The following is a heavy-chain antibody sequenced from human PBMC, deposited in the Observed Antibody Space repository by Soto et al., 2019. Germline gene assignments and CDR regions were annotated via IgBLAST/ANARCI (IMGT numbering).Heavy chain of an antibody. CDR3: ARDYDILTGNPVFDY. V-gene: IGHV1-18*01. Sequence: QVQLVQSGAEVKKPGASVNVSCRASDYTFTTYGISWVRQAPGQGLEWMGWISTYNGNTDYAQSVQGRVTMTTDTSTSTAYLELRSLRYDDTAVYYCARDYDILTGNPVFDYWGQGTLVTVSS. CDR2: ISTYNGNT. CDR1: DYTFTTYG. J-gene: IGHJ4*02. D-gene: IGHD3-9*01.